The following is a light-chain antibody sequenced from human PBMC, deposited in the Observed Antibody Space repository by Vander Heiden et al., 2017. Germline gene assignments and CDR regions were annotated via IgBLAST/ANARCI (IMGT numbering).Light chain of an antibody. CDR2: GAA. V-gene: IGKV1-9*01. CDR3: RQLRTNTIT. CDR1: QGIGSS. Sequence: IQLTQSPSSLSASVGDRVTITRRANQGIGSSLGWYQQKPGKAPKLLIYGAATLQSGVPSRFSGSGSGTEVTHTISSLQPEDVATYYCRQLRTNTITFGQGTRLEMK. J-gene: IGKJ5*01.